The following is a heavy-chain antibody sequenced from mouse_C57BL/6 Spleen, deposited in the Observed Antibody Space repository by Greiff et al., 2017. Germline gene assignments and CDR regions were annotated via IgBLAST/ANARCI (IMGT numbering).Heavy chain of an antibody. J-gene: IGHJ3*01. CDR2: LNPSTGGT. D-gene: IGHD2-4*01. Sequence: VHVKQSGPELVKPGASVKISCKASGYSFTGYYLNWVKQSPEKSLEWIGELNPSTGGTTYNQKFKAKATLTVDKSSSTAYMQLKSLTSEDSAVYYCARNADSPWFAYWGQGTLVTVSA. CDR3: ARNADSPWFAY. CDR1: GYSFTGYY. V-gene: IGHV1-42*01.